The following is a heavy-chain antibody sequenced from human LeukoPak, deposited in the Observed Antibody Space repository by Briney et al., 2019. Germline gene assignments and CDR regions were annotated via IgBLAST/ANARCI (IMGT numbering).Heavy chain of an antibody. CDR2: INHSGST. V-gene: IGHV4-34*01. Sequence: PSETLPLTCAVYGGSFSGYYWSWIRQPPGKGLEWIGEINHSGSTNYNPSLKSRVTISVDTSKNQFSLKLSSVTAADTAVYYCARLSCGGDCSGSWGQGTLVTVSS. CDR1: GGSFSGYY. D-gene: IGHD2-21*02. J-gene: IGHJ5*02. CDR3: ARLSCGGDCSGS.